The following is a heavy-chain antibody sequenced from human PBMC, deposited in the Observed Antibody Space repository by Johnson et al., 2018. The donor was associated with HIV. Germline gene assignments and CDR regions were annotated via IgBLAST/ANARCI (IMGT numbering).Heavy chain of an antibody. D-gene: IGHD4-17*01. V-gene: IGHV3-30-3*01. Sequence: QVQLVESGGGVVQPGRSLRLSCVASGFTFRSYAIHWVRQAPGKGLERVVVISYAGSNKSYADSVKGRFTISRDNSKNTLYLQMNSLRAEDTAVYYCARALTTDAFDIWGQGTMVTVSS. CDR3: ARALTTDAFDI. J-gene: IGHJ3*02. CDR1: GFTFRSYA. CDR2: ISYAGSNK.